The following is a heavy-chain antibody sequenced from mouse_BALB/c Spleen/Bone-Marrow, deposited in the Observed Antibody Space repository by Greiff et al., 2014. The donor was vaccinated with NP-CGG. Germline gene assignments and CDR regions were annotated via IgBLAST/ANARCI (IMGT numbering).Heavy chain of an antibody. Sequence: VQLKESGAELVKPGASVKLSCTASGFNIKDTYMHWVKQRPEQGLEWIGRIVPANGNTKYDPKFQGKATITADTSSNTAYPQLTSLTSEDTAVYYCVRYLYGNYFDYWGQGTTLTVSS. V-gene: IGHV14-3*02. CDR1: GFNIKDTY. CDR3: VRYLYGNYFDY. CDR2: IVPANGNT. J-gene: IGHJ2*01. D-gene: IGHD2-10*02.